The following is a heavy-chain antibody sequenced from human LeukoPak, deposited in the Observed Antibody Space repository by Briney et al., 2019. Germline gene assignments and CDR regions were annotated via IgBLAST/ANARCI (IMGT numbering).Heavy chain of an antibody. CDR1: GGSFSGYY. D-gene: IGHD5-24*01. CDR3: ARESRDAYGPYFDY. J-gene: IGHJ4*02. CDR2: INHSGST. Sequence: SETLSLTCAVYGGSFSGYYWSWIRQPPGKGLEWIGEINHSGSTNYSPSLQSRVTISVDTSKNQFSLKLRSVTAADTAVYFCARESRDAYGPYFDYWGQGTLVTVSS. V-gene: IGHV4-34*01.